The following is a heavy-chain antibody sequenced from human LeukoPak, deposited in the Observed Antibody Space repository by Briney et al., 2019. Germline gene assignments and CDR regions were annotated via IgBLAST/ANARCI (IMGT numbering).Heavy chain of an antibody. CDR3: ARHYYGSGSSPMDV. CDR1: GGSISSYY. J-gene: IGHJ6*02. V-gene: IGHV4-59*08. Sequence: SETLSLTCTVSGGSISSYYWSWIRQHPGKGLEWIGYIYDSGSTNYNPSLKSRVTISLDTSKKQFSLKLTSVTATDTAVFYCARHYYGSGSSPMDVWGQGTTVTVSS. CDR2: IYDSGST. D-gene: IGHD3-10*01.